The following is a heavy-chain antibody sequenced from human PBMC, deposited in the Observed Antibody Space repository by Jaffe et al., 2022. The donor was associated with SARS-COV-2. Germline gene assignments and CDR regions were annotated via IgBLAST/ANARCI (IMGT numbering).Heavy chain of an antibody. CDR1: GDSVSSNSAA. D-gene: IGHD6-13*01. CDR2: TYYRSKWYN. Sequence: QVQLQQSGPGLVKPSQTLSLTCAISGDSVSSNSAAWNWIRQSPSRGLEWLGRTYYRSKWYNDYAVSVKSRITINPDTSKNQFSLQLNSVTPEDTAVYYCARLPTGYSSSYGSDSRPKYYYYYYYGMDVWGQGTTVTVSS. J-gene: IGHJ6*02. V-gene: IGHV6-1*01. CDR3: ARLPTGYSSSYGSDSRPKYYYYYYYGMDV.